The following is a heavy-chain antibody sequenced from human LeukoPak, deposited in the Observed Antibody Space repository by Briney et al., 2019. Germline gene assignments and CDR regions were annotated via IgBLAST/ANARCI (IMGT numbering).Heavy chain of an antibody. V-gene: IGHV4-34*01. CDR1: GGSFSGYY. D-gene: IGHD3-10*01. J-gene: IGHJ4*02. CDR3: ARGRGSNYYGSGSYYTLSY. Sequence: NPSETLSLTCAVYGGSFSGYYWSWIRQPPGKGLEWIGEINHSGSTNYNPSLKSRVTISVDTSKNQFSLKLSSVTAADTAVYYCARGRGSNYYGSGSYYTLSYWGQGTLVTVSS. CDR2: INHSGST.